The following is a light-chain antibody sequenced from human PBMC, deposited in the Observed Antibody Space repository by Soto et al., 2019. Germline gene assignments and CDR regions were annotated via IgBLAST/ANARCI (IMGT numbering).Light chain of an antibody. V-gene: IGKV4-1*01. CDR3: QQYYSAPCT. Sequence: DIVMTQSPDSLDVSLGERATINCKSSQSVLSSSNSKNYLTWYQQKPGQPPKLLIYWASTRESGVPDRFSGSGSGTDFTLTISSLQAEDVAVYYCQQYYSAPCTFGQGTKVEIK. CDR2: WAS. J-gene: IGKJ1*01. CDR1: QSVLSSSNSKNY.